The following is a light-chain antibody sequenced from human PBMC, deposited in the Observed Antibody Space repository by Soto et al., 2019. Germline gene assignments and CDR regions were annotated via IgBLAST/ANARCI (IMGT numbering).Light chain of an antibody. CDR3: QQRSHGQGLT. Sequence: EIVLTQSPATLSLSPGERATLSCRASQSVSSYLAWYQQKPGQAPRLLIYDASNRATGIPARFSGSGSGTDFSLTISSREPEDFAVYYCQQRSHGQGLTFGGGTKVEIK. J-gene: IGKJ4*01. V-gene: IGKV3-11*01. CDR2: DAS. CDR1: QSVSSY.